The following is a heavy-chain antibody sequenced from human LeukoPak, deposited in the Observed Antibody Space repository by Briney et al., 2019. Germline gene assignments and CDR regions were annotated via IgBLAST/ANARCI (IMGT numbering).Heavy chain of an antibody. D-gene: IGHD5-12*01. V-gene: IGHV4-59*01. Sequence: PSETLSLTCAVYGGSFSGYYWSWIRQPPGKGLEWIGYIYYSGSTNYNPSLKSRVTISVDTSKNQFSLKLSSVTAADTAVYYCARDSLWVNYSGYEEPQDAFDIWGQGTMVTVSS. CDR3: ARDSLWVNYSGYEEPQDAFDI. CDR2: IYYSGST. J-gene: IGHJ3*02. CDR1: GGSFSGYY.